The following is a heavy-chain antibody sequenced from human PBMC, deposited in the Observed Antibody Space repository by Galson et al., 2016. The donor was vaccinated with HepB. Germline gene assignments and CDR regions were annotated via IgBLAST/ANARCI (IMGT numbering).Heavy chain of an antibody. Sequence: SLRLSCAASEFSLSNYAVSWVRQAPGKGLEWVSTLTGINEKAYYADSVKGRFTISRDTSKDTLSLEMNSLKAEDTAIYYCAKGQRCLDSWGQGTLVTVSS. CDR1: EFSLSNYA. CDR2: LTGINEKA. V-gene: IGHV3-23*01. CDR3: AKGQRCLDS. J-gene: IGHJ4*02. D-gene: IGHD6-25*01.